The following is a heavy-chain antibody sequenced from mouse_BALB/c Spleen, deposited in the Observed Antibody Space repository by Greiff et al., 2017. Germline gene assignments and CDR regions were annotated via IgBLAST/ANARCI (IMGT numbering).Heavy chain of an antibody. D-gene: IGHD4-1*01. J-gene: IGHJ4*01. CDR2: ILPGSGST. CDR3: ARGGNWDENYAMDY. Sequence: QVQLQQSGAELMKPGASVKISCKATGYTFSSYWIEWVKQRPGHGLEWIGEILPGSGSTNYNEKFKGKATFTADTSSNTAYMQLSSLTSEDSAVYYCARGGNWDENYAMDYWGQGTSVTVAS. V-gene: IGHV1-9*01. CDR1: GYTFSSYW.